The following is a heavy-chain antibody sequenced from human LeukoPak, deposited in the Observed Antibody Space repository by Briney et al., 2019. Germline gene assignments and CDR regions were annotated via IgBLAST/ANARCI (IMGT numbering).Heavy chain of an antibody. Sequence: ASVKVSCKASGYTFTGFGINWVRQAPGQGLEWMGWISPYNGDTHYAQKLRGRLTMTTDTSTSTAYMDLRSLISDDTAVYFCARGGYYGSGSFPDYWGQGTLVTVSS. V-gene: IGHV1-18*01. CDR1: GYTFTGFG. D-gene: IGHD3-10*01. CDR2: ISPYNGDT. CDR3: ARGGYYGSGSFPDY. J-gene: IGHJ4*02.